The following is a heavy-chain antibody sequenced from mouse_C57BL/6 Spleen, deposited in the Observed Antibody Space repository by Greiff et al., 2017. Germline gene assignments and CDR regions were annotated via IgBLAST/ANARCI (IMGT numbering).Heavy chain of an antibody. J-gene: IGHJ2*01. CDR2: IYPGDGDT. CDR1: GYAFSSSW. V-gene: IGHV1-82*01. CDR3: ARSSYYYGSSYGYFDY. Sequence: QVQLQQSGPELVKPGASVKISCKASGYAFSSSWMNWVKQRPGKGLEWIGRIYPGDGDTNYNGKFKDKATLTVDKSSSTAYMQLSSLTSEDSAVYYCARSSYYYGSSYGYFDYWGQGTTLTVSS. D-gene: IGHD1-1*01.